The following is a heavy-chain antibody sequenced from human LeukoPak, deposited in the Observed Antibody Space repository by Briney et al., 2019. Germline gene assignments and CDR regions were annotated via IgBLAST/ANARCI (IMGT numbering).Heavy chain of an antibody. Sequence: ASVKVSCKTSGYTFTSSDINWVRQAAGQGLEWMGWINPNSGRTGYAQKFQGRVTMTADTSIRTAYMELRSLRFDDTAVYYCARGRSGLAAAGTYDYWGHGTLITVSS. CDR1: GYTFTSSD. CDR3: ARGRSGLAAAGTYDY. J-gene: IGHJ4*01. V-gene: IGHV1-8*01. CDR2: INPNSGRT. D-gene: IGHD6-13*01.